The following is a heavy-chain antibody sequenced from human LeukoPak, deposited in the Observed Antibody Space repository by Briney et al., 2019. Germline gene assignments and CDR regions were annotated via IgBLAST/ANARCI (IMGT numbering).Heavy chain of an antibody. CDR2: IYGGGST. CDR3: ETLHDYGGY. CDR1: GFTVRSNY. V-gene: IGHV3-53*01. Sequence: SGGSLRLSCAASGFTVRSNYMSWVRQAPGKGLEWVSVIYGGGSTYYADSVKGRFTISRDNSKNTLYLQMNSLRAEDTAVYYCETLHDYGGYWGQGTLVTVSS. D-gene: IGHD5-24*01. J-gene: IGHJ4*02.